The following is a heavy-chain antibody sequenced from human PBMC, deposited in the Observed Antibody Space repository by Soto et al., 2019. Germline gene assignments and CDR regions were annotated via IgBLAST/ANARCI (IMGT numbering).Heavy chain of an antibody. Sequence: QLQLQDSGPGLVKPSETLSLTCTVSGASISSSAYYWGWIRQSPGKGLEWIGSIYYSGKTNYNPSLRRRVTLSVDTSKIQFSLTLGSVTAADAVVYSCAGSYGPGPDNYYYGMDVWGQGTTSTVS. J-gene: IGHJ6*02. CDR1: GASISSSAYY. CDR2: IYYSGKT. CDR3: AGSYGPGPDNYYYGMDV. D-gene: IGHD3-10*01. V-gene: IGHV4-39*01.